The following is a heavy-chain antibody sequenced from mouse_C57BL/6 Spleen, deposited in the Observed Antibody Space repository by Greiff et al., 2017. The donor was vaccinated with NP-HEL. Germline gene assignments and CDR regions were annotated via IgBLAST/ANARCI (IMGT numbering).Heavy chain of an antibody. V-gene: IGHV1-82*01. Sequence: VQLQQSGPELVKPGASVKISCKASGYAFSSSWMNWVKQRPGKGLEWIGRIYPGDGDTNYNGKFKGKATLTADKSSSTAYMQLSSLTSEDSAIYVCARKRGSYYAMDYWGQGTSVTVSS. CDR2: IYPGDGDT. CDR1: GYAFSSSW. J-gene: IGHJ4*01. CDR3: ARKRGSYYAMDY.